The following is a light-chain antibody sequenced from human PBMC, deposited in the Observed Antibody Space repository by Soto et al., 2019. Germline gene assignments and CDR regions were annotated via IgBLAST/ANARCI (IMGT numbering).Light chain of an antibody. CDR2: AAS. Sequence: AIQMTQSPSSLSASVGDRVTITCRASQDIRNDLGWYQQKPGKTPKLLIFAASSLPSGGPSRFSGSGSGTDFTLTISSLQPEDFATYYCLQDFNYPWTFGQGTKVEIE. CDR1: QDIRND. CDR3: LQDFNYPWT. J-gene: IGKJ1*01. V-gene: IGKV1-6*01.